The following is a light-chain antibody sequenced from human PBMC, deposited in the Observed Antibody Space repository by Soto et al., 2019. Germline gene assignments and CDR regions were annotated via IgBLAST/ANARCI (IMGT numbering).Light chain of an antibody. J-gene: IGKJ3*01. V-gene: IGKV1-39*01. CDR3: QQSYSIPLT. CDR1: QSISSY. CDR2: AAS. Sequence: DIQMTQSPSSLSASVGDRVTITCRASQSISSYLNWYQQKPGKAPKLLIYAASSLQSGVPSRFSGSGSVTDFTLTISRLQPEDFATYYWQQSYSIPLTFGPGTKVDIK.